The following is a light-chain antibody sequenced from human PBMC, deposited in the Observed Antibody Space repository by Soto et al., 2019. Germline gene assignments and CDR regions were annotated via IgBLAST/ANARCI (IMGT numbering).Light chain of an antibody. J-gene: IGLJ1*01. Sequence: SYELTQPTSVSVAPGQTARITCGGDNIGSKSVHWYQQKPGQAPVLVVYDDSGRPSGIPERFSGSNSGNTATLTIGRVEAGDEADYYCQVWDSSSDHYVFATGTKVTVL. V-gene: IGLV3-21*02. CDR1: NIGSKS. CDR3: QVWDSSSDHYV. CDR2: DDS.